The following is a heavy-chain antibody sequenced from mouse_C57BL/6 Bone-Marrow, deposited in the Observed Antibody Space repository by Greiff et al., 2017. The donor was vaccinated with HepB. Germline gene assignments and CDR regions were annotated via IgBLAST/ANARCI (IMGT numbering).Heavy chain of an antibody. V-gene: IGHV5-4*01. D-gene: IGHD2-5*01. CDR2: ISDGGSYT. J-gene: IGHJ4*01. CDR3: ARDGVIVTTLYYYAMDY. CDR1: GFTFSSYA. Sequence: EVQLQESGGGLVKPGGSLKLSCAASGFTFSSYAMSWVRQTPEKRLEWVATISDGGSYTYYPDNVKGRFTISRDNAKNNLYLQMSHLKSEDTAMYYCARDGVIVTTLYYYAMDYWGQGTSVTVSS.